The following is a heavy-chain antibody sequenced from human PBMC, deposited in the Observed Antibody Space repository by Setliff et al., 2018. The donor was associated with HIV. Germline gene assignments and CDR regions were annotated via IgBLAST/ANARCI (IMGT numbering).Heavy chain of an antibody. CDR3: TTDLGGSYHGWNY. CDR1: GFTFTNAW. CDR2: IKSKTDGGTA. D-gene: IGHD1-26*01. J-gene: IGHJ4*02. Sequence: PGGSLRLSCAVSGFTFTNAWMNWVRQAPGKGLEWVGRIKSKTDGGTADYAALVNGRFTISRDDSKNTLYLQMNSLKTEDTAVYYCTTDLGGSYHGWNYWGQGTLVTVSS. V-gene: IGHV3-15*07.